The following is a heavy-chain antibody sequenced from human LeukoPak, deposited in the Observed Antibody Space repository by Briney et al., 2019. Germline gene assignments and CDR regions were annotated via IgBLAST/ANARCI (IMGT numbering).Heavy chain of an antibody. V-gene: IGHV1-2*02. CDR2: IDDSGDT. J-gene: IGHJ4*02. CDR3: ARSQYITMIVARLYQFDD. D-gene: IGHD3-22*01. Sequence: ASVKVSCKASGYTFSGYYIHWVRQAPGQGLEWMGWIDDSGDTYYARNFQGRVTMTKDTSTSTVYMELSSLRSEDTAVYYCARSQYITMIVARLYQFDDWGQGTLVTVSS. CDR1: GYTFSGYY.